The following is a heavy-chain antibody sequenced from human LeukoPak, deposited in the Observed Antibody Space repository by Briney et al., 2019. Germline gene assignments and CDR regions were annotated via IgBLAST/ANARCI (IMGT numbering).Heavy chain of an antibody. D-gene: IGHD3-10*01. CDR2: ISYDGSNK. CDR1: GFTFSSYA. CDR3: ARAHYVSGSYYNDY. V-gene: IGHV3-30*04. J-gene: IGHJ4*02. Sequence: GGSLRLSCAASGFTFSSYAMHWVRQAPGKGLEWVAVISYDGSNKYYADSVKGRFTTSRDISKNTLYLQMNSLSAEDTALYYCARAHYVSGSYYNDYWGQGTLVTVSS.